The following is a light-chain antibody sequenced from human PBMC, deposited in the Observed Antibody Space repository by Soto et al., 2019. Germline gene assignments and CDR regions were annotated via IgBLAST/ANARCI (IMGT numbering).Light chain of an antibody. Sequence: DIQMTQSPSSLSASVGDRVTITCRASQSIDSYLNWYQGKPGKAPKVLIFAAATLQRGVPSRFSGSGSGTDFTLTISSLQTEDFAMYYCQQSHSSPWTFGQGTRVDIK. CDR1: QSIDSY. V-gene: IGKV1-39*01. CDR3: QQSHSSPWT. CDR2: AAA. J-gene: IGKJ1*01.